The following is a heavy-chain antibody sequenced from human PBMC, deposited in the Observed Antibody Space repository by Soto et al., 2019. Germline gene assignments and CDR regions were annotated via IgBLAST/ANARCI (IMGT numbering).Heavy chain of an antibody. Sequence: ASVKVSCKASGYTFTSYDINWVRQATGQGLEWMGWMNPNSGNTGYAQKFQGRVTMTRNTSISTAYMELSSLRSEDTAEYYCARESGGGTRGNNWFDPWGQGTLVTVSS. D-gene: IGHD2-15*01. CDR2: MNPNSGNT. V-gene: IGHV1-8*01. CDR3: ARESGGGTRGNNWFDP. J-gene: IGHJ5*02. CDR1: GYTFTSYD.